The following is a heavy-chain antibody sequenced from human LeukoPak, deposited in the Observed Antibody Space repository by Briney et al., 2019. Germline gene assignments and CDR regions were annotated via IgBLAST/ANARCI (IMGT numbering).Heavy chain of an antibody. J-gene: IGHJ4*02. CDR1: GYTFTSYY. CDR2: ISPSGGST. V-gene: IGHV1-46*01. CDR3: ARGDYGGNSAERTPFDY. Sequence: ASVKVSCKASGYTFTSYYMHWVRQAPGQGLEWMGIISPSGGSTSYAQKFQGRVTMTRDTSTSTVYMELSSLRSEDTAVYYCARGDYGGNSAERTPFDYWGQGTLVTVSS. D-gene: IGHD4-23*01.